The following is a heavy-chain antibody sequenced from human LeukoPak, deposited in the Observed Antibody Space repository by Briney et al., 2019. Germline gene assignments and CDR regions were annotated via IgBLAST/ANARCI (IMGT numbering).Heavy chain of an antibody. J-gene: IGHJ6*04. CDR2: INHSGRT. CDR1: GGSFSGYY. V-gene: IGHV4-34*01. CDR3: ARGRMDV. Sequence: SETLSLTCAVYGGSFSGYYWSWIRQPPGKGLEWIGEINHSGRTNYNPSLKSRVTISVDTSKNQFSLKLSSVTAADTAVYYCARGRMDVWGKGTTVTVSS.